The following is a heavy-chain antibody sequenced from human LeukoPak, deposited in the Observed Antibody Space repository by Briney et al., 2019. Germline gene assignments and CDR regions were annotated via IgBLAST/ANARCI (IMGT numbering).Heavy chain of an antibody. Sequence: SETLSLTCSVSGDSITGYYWGWIRQPPGKGLEWIGNIYYTGNTYYNSSLKSRVTISLDTSKNQFSLKLSSVTAADTAVYYCARALTTSNRYDNWFDPWGQGTLVTVSS. CDR1: GDSITGYY. J-gene: IGHJ5*02. CDR2: IYYTGNT. V-gene: IGHV4-38-2*02. CDR3: ARALTTSNRYDNWFDP. D-gene: IGHD3-16*02.